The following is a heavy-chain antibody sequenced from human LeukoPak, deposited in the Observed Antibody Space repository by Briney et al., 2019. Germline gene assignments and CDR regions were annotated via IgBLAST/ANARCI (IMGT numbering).Heavy chain of an antibody. D-gene: IGHD3-10*01. CDR1: GGSFSGYY. CDR3: ARSGDFGELFFY. CDR2: INHSGST. V-gene: IGHV4-34*01. J-gene: IGHJ4*02. Sequence: PSETLSLTCAVYGGSFSGYYWSWIRQPPGKGLEWIGEINHSGSTNYNPSLKSRVTISVDTSKNQFSLKLSSVTAADTAVYYCARSGDFGELFFYWGQGTLVTVSS.